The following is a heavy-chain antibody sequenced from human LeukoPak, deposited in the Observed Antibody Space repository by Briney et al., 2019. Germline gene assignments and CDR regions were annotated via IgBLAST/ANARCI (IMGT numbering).Heavy chain of an antibody. J-gene: IGHJ4*02. Sequence: SETLSLTCTVSGGSISSSSYYWGWIRQPPGKGLEWIGSIYYSGSTYYNPSLKSRVTISVDTSKNQFSLKLSSVTAADTAVYYCARVPGRVYSSGWYYFDYWGQGTLVTVSS. D-gene: IGHD6-19*01. CDR3: ARVPGRVYSSGWYYFDY. CDR1: GGSISSSSYY. V-gene: IGHV4-39*07. CDR2: IYYSGST.